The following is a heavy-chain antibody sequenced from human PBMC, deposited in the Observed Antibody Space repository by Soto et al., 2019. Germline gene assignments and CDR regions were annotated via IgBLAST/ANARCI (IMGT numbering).Heavy chain of an antibody. CDR3: ARALYDSSGYYYWFDP. J-gene: IGHJ5*02. D-gene: IGHD3-22*01. CDR2: ISSSGSTI. V-gene: IGHV3-48*03. CDR1: GFTFSSYE. Sequence: GGSLRLSCAASGFTFSSYEMNWVRQAPGKGLEWVSYISSSGSTIYYADSVKGRFTISRDNAKNSLYLQMNSLRAEDTAVYYCARALYDSSGYYYWFDPWGQGTLVTVSS.